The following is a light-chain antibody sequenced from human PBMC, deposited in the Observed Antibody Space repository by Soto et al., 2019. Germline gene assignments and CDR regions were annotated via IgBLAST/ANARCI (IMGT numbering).Light chain of an antibody. CDR2: KAS. J-gene: IGKJ1*01. Sequence: DVQMTQSPSTLSASVGDRVTITCRASQSISSWLAWYQQKPGKAPKLLIYKASSLESGVPSRFSGGGSGTEFTLTISSLQPDDFATYYCQQGWTFGQGNKVAIK. CDR3: QQGWT. CDR1: QSISSW. V-gene: IGKV1-5*03.